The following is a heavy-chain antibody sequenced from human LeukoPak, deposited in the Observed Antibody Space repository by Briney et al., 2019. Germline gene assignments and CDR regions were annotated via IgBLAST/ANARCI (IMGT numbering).Heavy chain of an antibody. CDR3: ARGSAFVTTYRGVNWFVP. CDR1: GYTFTGYY. CDR2: INPNSGGT. J-gene: IGHJ5*02. V-gene: IGHV1-2*02. D-gene: IGHD5-18*01. Sequence: GASVKVSCKASGYTFTGYYMHWWREAPGQGLEWMGWINPNSGGTNYAQKFQVRVTMTRDTSISTAYMELSRLRSDDTAVYYCARGSAFVTTYRGVNWFVPWGQGTLVTVSS.